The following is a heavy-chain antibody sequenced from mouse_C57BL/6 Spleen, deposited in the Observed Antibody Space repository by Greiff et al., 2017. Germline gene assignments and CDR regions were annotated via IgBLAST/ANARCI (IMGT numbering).Heavy chain of an antibody. CDR2: INPNNGGT. CDR1: GYTFTDYY. J-gene: IGHJ4*01. D-gene: IGHD1-1*01. V-gene: IGHV1-26*01. CDR3: VRTYYYGSSPYAMDY. Sequence: VQLQQSGPELVKPGASVKISCKASGYTFTDYYMNWVKQSHGKSLEWIGDINPNNGGTSYNQKFKGKATLTVDKSSSTAYMELRSLTSEDSAVYYCVRTYYYGSSPYAMDYWGQGTSVTVSS.